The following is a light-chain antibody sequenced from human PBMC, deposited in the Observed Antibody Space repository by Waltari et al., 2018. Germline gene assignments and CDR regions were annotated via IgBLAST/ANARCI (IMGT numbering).Light chain of an antibody. CDR1: NSNICSNN. CDR3: AAWDDSLNAYV. J-gene: IGLJ1*01. CDR2: TDN. Sequence: QSALIQPPSASGTPGQRVPITCSGSNSNICSNNVHWYQQLPGTAPKLLISTDNQRPSGVPDRFSDSKSGTSASLSISGLQSEDEADYSCAAWDDSLNAYVFGTGTKVTVL. V-gene: IGLV1-44*01.